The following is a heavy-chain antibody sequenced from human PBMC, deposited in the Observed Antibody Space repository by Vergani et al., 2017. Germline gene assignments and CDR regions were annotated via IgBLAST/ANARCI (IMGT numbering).Heavy chain of an antibody. D-gene: IGHD1-26*01. J-gene: IGHJ6*03. CDR3: ARDGWELSDYFYYMDG. CDR2: VSTGTKSQ. V-gene: IGHV3-48*01. Sequence: QLVESGGGWVQPGGSLRLSCVVSGFDFSSYIMNWVRQAPGKGLEWVSFVSTGTKSQSYAESVKGRFTISRDSAKNSLYLQMDSLRAEDTAVYYCARDGWELSDYFYYMDGWGKGTTITVSS. CDR1: GFDFSSYI.